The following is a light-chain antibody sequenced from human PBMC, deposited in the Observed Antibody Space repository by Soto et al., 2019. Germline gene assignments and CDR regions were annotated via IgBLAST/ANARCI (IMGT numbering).Light chain of an antibody. J-gene: IGKJ1*01. CDR2: DAS. CDR1: QSISTY. CDR3: QQRSKCLST. V-gene: IGKV3-11*01. Sequence: EIVLTQSPATLSFSPGERATLSCRARQSISTYLAWYQQKPGQAPRLLIYDASNSATGIPARFSGSGSGTDFPLSISSLEPEDFAVYYCQQRSKCLSTFGQGTKLEIK.